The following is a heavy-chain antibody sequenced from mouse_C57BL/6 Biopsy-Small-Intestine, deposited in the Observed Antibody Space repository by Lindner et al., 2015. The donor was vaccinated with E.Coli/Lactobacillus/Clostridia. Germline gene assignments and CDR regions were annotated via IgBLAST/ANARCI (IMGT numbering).Heavy chain of an antibody. CDR1: GFSLTSYG. D-gene: IGHD2-1*01. Sequence: VQLQESGPVLVAPSQSLSITCTISGFSLTSYGVHWIRQPPGKGLEWLGVIWAGGRTNYNSALMSRLNISRDKSKSQVFLKMNSLQTDDTAMYYCAKHYSDYFDYWGQGTPLTVSS. V-gene: IGHV2-9*01. J-gene: IGHJ2*01. CDR2: IWAGGRT. CDR3: AKHYSDYFDY.